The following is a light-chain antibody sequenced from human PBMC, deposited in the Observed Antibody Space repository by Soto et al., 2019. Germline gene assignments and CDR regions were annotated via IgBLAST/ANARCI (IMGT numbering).Light chain of an antibody. CDR3: MQGTHFPWT. J-gene: IGKJ1*01. Sequence: IVMTKTPLSSLVTLDNPPSIPSRFSQAPDNGNGTPTLSWLQQRPGQPPRVLIYMISNRFSGVPDRFSGSGAGTDFTLTISRVEAEDVGVYYCMQGTHFPWTFGQGTKVEIK. CDR1: QAPDNGNGTPT. V-gene: IGKV2-24*01. CDR2: MIS.